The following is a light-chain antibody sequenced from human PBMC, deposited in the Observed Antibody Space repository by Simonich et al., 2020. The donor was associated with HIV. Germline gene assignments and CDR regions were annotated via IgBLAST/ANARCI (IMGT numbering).Light chain of an antibody. CDR2: KAS. Sequence: DIQMTQSPSSLPASVGDRVTITCRASQSISSWLAWYQQKPGKAPKLLIYKASSLESGVPSRFSGSGSGTEFTLTSSSLQPDDFATYYCQQYNSYSPMYTFGQGTKLEIK. CDR1: QSISSW. V-gene: IGKV1-5*03. J-gene: IGKJ2*01. CDR3: QQYNSYSPMYT.